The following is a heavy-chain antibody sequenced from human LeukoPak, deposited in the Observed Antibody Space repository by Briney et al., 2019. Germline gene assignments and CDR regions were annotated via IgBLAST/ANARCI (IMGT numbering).Heavy chain of an antibody. D-gene: IGHD2-2*02. CDR1: GGSISSGGYS. V-gene: IGHV4-30-2*01. Sequence: SETLSLTCAVSGGSISSGGYSWSWIRQPPGKGLEWIGYICHSGSTYYNPSLKSRVTISVDRSKNQFSLKLSSVTAADTAVYYCARALGYCSSTSCYTYFDYWGQGTLVTVSS. J-gene: IGHJ4*02. CDR2: ICHSGST. CDR3: ARALGYCSSTSCYTYFDY.